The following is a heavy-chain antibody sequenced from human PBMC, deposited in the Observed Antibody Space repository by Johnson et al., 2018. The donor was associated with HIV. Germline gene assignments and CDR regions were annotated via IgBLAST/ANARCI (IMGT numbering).Heavy chain of an antibody. CDR1: GFTFSSYA. CDR2: IPYDGSNK. Sequence: ASGFTFSSYAMHWDRQAPGKGLEWVAVIPYDGSNKHYADSVKGRFTISRDNTENLVYLQMNILSAEDTAVYYCARAPEVRGVDAFDIWGQGTVVTVSS. V-gene: IGHV3-30-3*01. CDR3: ARAPEVRGVDAFDI. D-gene: IGHD3-10*01. J-gene: IGHJ3*02.